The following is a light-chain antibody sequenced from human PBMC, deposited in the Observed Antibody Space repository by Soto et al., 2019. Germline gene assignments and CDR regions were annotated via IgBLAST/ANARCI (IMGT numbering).Light chain of an antibody. CDR1: SSDVGSYNL. CDR2: EGS. V-gene: IGLV2-23*01. J-gene: IGLJ1*01. CDR3: CANAGSSPYV. Sequence: QSALTQPASVSGSPGQSITISCTGTSSDVGSYNLVSWYQQHPGKAPKLMIYEGSKRPSGVSNRFSGSKSGNTASLTISGLQAEDEDDSSCCANAGSSPYVFGTGTKVPV.